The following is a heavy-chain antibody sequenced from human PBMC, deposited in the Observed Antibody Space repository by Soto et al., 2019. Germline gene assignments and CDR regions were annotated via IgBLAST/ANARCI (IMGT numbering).Heavy chain of an antibody. V-gene: IGHV3-33*01. CDR1: VFTCSSYG. CDR3: ARDGDVNTGFGKDY. J-gene: IGHJ4*02. Sequence: GSLRLSCAASVFTCSSYGMHWVRQAPGKGLEWVAFIWHDGGNKFYAESVKGRFTISRDNSKNTLYLQMTSLSAEDTAMYYCARDGDVNTGFGKDYWGQGTLVTVSS. D-gene: IGHD3-16*01. CDR2: IWHDGGNK.